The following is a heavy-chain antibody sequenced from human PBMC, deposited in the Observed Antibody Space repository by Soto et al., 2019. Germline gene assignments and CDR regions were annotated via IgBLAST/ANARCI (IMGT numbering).Heavy chain of an antibody. D-gene: IGHD3-22*01. CDR1: GGTFSSYA. CDR2: IIPSIGSA. J-gene: IGHJ4*02. Sequence: QVQLVQSGAAVKKPGSSVKVSCKASGGTFSSYAISWVRQAPGQGLEWMGGIIPSIGSANYAQKFQGRATITADESTSTAYMELSSLRSEDTAVYYCARDRYYDSSGYYYESGYWGQGTLVTVSS. V-gene: IGHV1-69*12. CDR3: ARDRYYDSSGYYYESGY.